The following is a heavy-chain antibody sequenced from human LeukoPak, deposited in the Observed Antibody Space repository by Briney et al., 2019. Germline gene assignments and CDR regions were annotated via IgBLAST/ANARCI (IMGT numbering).Heavy chain of an antibody. D-gene: IGHD2-2*01. CDR3: ATSFRIVVVPAGLDY. CDR2: FDPEDGET. J-gene: IGHJ4*02. V-gene: IGHV1-24*01. CDR1: GYTFTSYY. Sequence: ASVKVSCKASGYTFTSYYMHWVRQAPGKGLEWMGGFDPEDGETIYAQKFQGRVTMTEDTSTDTAYMELSSLRSEDTAVYYCATSFRIVVVPAGLDYWGQGTLVTVSS.